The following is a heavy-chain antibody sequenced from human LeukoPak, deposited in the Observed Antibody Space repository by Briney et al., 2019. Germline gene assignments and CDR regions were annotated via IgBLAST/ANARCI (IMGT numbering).Heavy chain of an antibody. V-gene: IGHV3-48*03. D-gene: IGHD1-26*01. CDR1: GFTISTYD. CDR2: ISSSGSTI. J-gene: IGHJ6*04. Sequence: GGSLGLSCAASGFTISTYDINWVSQAPGRGLEWVSYISSSGSTIYYADSVKGRFTISRDNAKNLVYLQMNSPRAEDTAVYYCARATSGNGMDVWGKGTTVTVSS. CDR3: ARATSGNGMDV.